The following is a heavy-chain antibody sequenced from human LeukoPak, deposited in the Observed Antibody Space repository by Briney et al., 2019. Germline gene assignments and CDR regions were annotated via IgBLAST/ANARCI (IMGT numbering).Heavy chain of an antibody. CDR3: AREALSLGSVNWFDP. CDR2: TYYRSKWYI. V-gene: IGHV6-1*01. Sequence: SQTLSLTCAISGDSVSSNSAAWNWIRQSPSRGLEWLGRTYYRSKWYIDFAPSVRNRIIINPDTSKNQFSLQLSSVTPEDTAVYYCAREALSLGSVNWFDPWGQGTLVTVSS. J-gene: IGHJ5*02. CDR1: GDSVSSNSAA.